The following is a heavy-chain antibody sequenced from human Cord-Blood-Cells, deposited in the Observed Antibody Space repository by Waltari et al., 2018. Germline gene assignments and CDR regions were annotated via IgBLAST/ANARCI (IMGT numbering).Heavy chain of an antibody. CDR2: IYHSGST. CDR3: AREDIVVVPAAHDAFDI. CDR1: GYSISSGYY. J-gene: IGHJ3*02. D-gene: IGHD2-2*01. V-gene: IGHV4-38-2*02. Sequence: QVQLQESGPGLVKPSETLSLTCAVSGYSISSGYYWGWIRQPPGKGLEWIGSIYHSGSTYYNPSLKSRVTISVDTSKNQFSLKLSSVTAADTAVYYCAREDIVVVPAAHDAFDIWGQGTMVTVSS.